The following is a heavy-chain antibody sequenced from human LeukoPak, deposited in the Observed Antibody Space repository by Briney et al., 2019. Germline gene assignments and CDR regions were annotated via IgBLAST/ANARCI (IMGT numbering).Heavy chain of an antibody. Sequence: SETLSLTCTVSGGSISSYYWSWIRQPAGKGLEWIGRIYTSGSTNYNPSLTRRVTMPVDTSKNQFSLKLSSVTAADTAVYYCASSYYGSGSYLSPRYFDYWGQGTLVTVSS. D-gene: IGHD3-10*01. CDR3: ASSYYGSGSYLSPRYFDY. CDR1: GGSISSYY. J-gene: IGHJ4*02. CDR2: IYTSGST. V-gene: IGHV4-4*07.